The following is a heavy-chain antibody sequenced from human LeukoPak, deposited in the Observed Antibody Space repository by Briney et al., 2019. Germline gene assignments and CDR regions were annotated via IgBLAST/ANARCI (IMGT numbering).Heavy chain of an antibody. CDR3: ARDSRDGYNQFDY. CDR2: IYYSGST. CDR1: GGSISSYY. D-gene: IGHD5-24*01. Sequence: SETLSLTCTVSGGSISSYYWSWIRQPPGKGLEWIGYIYYSGSTNYNPSLKSRVTISVDTSKNQFSLKLSSVTAADTAVYYCARDSRDGYNQFDYWGQGTLVTVSP. J-gene: IGHJ4*02. V-gene: IGHV4-59*01.